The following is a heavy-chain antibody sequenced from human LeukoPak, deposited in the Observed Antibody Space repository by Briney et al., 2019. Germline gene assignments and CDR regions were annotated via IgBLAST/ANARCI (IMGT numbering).Heavy chain of an antibody. CDR2: IYHSGST. CDR3: ARHPSTYSSSYFFDY. J-gene: IGHJ4*02. Sequence: PSETLSLTCTVSGGSISSSSYHWGWIRQPPGKGLEWIGSIYHSGSTFYKPSLKSRVTLSIDTSKNQFSLKLSSVTAADPAVYYCARHPSTYSSSYFFDYWGQGTLVTVSS. V-gene: IGHV4-39*01. D-gene: IGHD6-13*01. CDR1: GGSISSSSYH.